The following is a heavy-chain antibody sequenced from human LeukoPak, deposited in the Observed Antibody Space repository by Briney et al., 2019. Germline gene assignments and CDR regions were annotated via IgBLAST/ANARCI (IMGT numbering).Heavy chain of an antibody. D-gene: IGHD2-8*01. CDR2: IYYSGST. CDR3: ARGGVSNY. V-gene: IGHV4-39*07. Sequence: SEXLSLTCTVSGGSISSSSYYWGWVRQPPGKGMEWVGSIYYSGSTYYNPSLKSRVTISVDTSKNQFSLKLSSVTAADTAVYYCARGGVSNYWGQGTLVTVSS. CDR1: GGSISSSSYY. J-gene: IGHJ4*02.